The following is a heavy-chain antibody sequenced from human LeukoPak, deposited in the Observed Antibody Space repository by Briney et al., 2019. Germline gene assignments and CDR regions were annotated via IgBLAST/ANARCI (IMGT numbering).Heavy chain of an antibody. V-gene: IGHV3-23*01. J-gene: IGHJ4*02. CDR3: AKGSSSSRPYYFDY. CDR1: GFTFNNYV. CDR2: ITDSSTST. Sequence: GGALRLSCAASGFTFNNYVMNWVRQAPGKGLEWVSAITDSSTSTYYADSVKGRFTISRHNSKNTLYLQMNSLRAEDTAVYYCAKGSSSSRPYYFDYWGQGTLVTVSS. D-gene: IGHD6-13*01.